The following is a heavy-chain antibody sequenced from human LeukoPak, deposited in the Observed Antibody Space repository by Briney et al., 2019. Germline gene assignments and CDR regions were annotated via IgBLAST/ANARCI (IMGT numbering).Heavy chain of an antibody. CDR3: AKDWMIRGVVITPTDH. CDR1: GFSFSSYG. CDR2: ISYDGSSK. D-gene: IGHD3-10*01. Sequence: GSLRLSCAASGFSFSSYGMHWVRQAPGKGLDWVAVISYDGSSKYYADSVKGRFAISRDNSENTLYLQMNSLRAEDTAVYYCAKDWMIRGVVITPTDHWGQGTLVTVSS. V-gene: IGHV3-30*18. J-gene: IGHJ4*02.